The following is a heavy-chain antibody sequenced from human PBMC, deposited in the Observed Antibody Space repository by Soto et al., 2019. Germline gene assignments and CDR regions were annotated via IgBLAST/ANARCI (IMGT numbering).Heavy chain of an antibody. V-gene: IGHV3-64*01. J-gene: IGHJ3*02. CDR2: ISYKGGST. Sequence: EVQLVESGGGLVQPGGSLRLSCAASGFTLSDFSMHWVRQAAGKGLEFVSAISYKGGSTYYANSVKGRFTISRDNSKNTLYLQMGSLRAEDMAVYSCARVSARGQAAFDIWGQGTMVTVSS. D-gene: IGHD5-12*01. CDR3: ARVSARGQAAFDI. CDR1: GFTLSDFS.